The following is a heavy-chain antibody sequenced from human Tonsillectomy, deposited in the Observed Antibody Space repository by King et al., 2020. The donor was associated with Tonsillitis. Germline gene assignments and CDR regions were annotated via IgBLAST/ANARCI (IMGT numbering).Heavy chain of an antibody. CDR2: IYYSGST. V-gene: IGHV4-39*01. CDR1: GGSISSSSYY. CDR3: ARVSRLVIYYFDY. Sequence: QLQLQESGPGLVKPSETLSLTCTVSGGSISSSSYYWGWIRQPPGKGLEWIGSIYYSGSTYYNPSLKSRVTMSVDTSNNQFSLKLSSVTAADTAVYYCARVSRLVIYYFDYWGQGTLVTVSS. D-gene: IGHD2-21*01. J-gene: IGHJ4*02.